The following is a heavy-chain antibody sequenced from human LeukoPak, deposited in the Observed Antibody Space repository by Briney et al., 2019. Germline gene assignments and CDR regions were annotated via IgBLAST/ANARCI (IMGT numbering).Heavy chain of an antibody. CDR3: ARGRYCSGGSCYSADAFDI. CDR2: IYYSGST. J-gene: IGHJ3*02. D-gene: IGHD2-15*01. V-gene: IGHV4-59*01. Sequence: PSETLSLTCTVSGGSISSYYWSWIRQPPGKGLEWIGYIYYSGSTNYNPSLKSRVTISADTSKNQFSLKLSSVTAADTAVYYCARGRYCSGGSCYSADAFDIWGQGTMVTVSS. CDR1: GGSISSYY.